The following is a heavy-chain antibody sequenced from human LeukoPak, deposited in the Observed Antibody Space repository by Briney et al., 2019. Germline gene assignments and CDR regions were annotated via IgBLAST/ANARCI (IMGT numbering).Heavy chain of an antibody. CDR1: GFTSSR. CDR2: ITRTSSYI. V-gene: IGHV3-21*01. J-gene: IGHJ2*01. Sequence: PGGSLRLSCAAPGFTSSRMNWVRQAPGEGLEWVSSITRTSSYIYYTDSMKGRFTISIDNAKKSLYLQMNTLRAEDTALYYCARAPSAGDYYPWYFDLWGRGTLVTVSS. CDR3: ARAPSAGDYYPWYFDL. D-gene: IGHD7-27*01.